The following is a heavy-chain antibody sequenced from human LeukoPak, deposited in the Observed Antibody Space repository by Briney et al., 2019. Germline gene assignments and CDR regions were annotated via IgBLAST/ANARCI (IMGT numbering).Heavy chain of an antibody. Sequence: GGSLRLSCAASGFTFSDYYMSWIRQAPGKGLEWVSYISSGSTIYYADSVKGRFTISRDNAKNSLYLQMNSLRAEDTAVYYCARSFPYQLFFGPWGRGTLVTVSS. V-gene: IGHV3-11*01. CDR3: ARSFPYQLFFGP. CDR1: GFTFSDYY. J-gene: IGHJ4*02. CDR2: ISSGSTI. D-gene: IGHD2-2*01.